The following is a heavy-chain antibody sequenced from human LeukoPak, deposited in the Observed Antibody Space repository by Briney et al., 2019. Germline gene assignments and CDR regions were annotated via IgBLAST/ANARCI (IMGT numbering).Heavy chain of an antibody. V-gene: IGHV3-20*04. D-gene: IGHD6-19*01. CDR2: INWNGGST. Sequence: GGSLRLSCAASGFTFDDYGMSWVRQAPGKGLEWVSGINWNGGSTGYADSVKGRFTISRDNAKNSLYLQMSSLRAEDTALYYCARDAGGSGWTNYFDYWGQGTLVTVSS. CDR1: GFTFDDYG. CDR3: ARDAGGSGWTNYFDY. J-gene: IGHJ4*02.